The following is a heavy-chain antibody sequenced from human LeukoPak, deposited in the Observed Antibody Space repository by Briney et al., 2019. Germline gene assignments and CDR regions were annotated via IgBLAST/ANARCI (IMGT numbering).Heavy chain of an antibody. CDR3: AKEAGDWPHNWFDP. CDR2: ISGSGANT. Sequence: GGSLRLSCAASGLIFSNCAMTWVRRAPGKGPEWVSAISGSGANTYYADSVKGRFTISGDNSKNTLYLQMNSLRAEDTAFYYCAKEAGDWPHNWFDPWGQGTLVTVSS. D-gene: IGHD2-21*02. CDR1: GLIFSNCA. V-gene: IGHV3-23*01. J-gene: IGHJ5*02.